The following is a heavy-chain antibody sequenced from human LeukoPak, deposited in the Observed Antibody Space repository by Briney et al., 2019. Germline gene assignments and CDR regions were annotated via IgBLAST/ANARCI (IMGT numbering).Heavy chain of an antibody. D-gene: IGHD2-21*01. V-gene: IGHV3-15*01. CDR3: TTDEHIWYYFDY. Sequence: PGGSLRLSCAASGFTFSNAWMSWVCQAPGKGLEWVGRIKSKTDGGTTDYAAPVKGRFTISRDDSKNTLYLQMNSLKTEDTAVYYCTTDEHIWYYFDYWGQGTLVTVSS. J-gene: IGHJ4*02. CDR1: GFTFSNAW. CDR2: IKSKTDGGTT.